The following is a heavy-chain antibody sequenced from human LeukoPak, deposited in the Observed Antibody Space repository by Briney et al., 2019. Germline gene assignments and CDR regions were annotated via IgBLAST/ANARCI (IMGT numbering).Heavy chain of an antibody. CDR1: GYTFTSYD. V-gene: IGHV1-8*03. D-gene: IGHD6-6*01. J-gene: IGHJ4*02. CDR2: MNPNSGNT. CDR3: ARALPSSSSGFDY. Sequence: ASVKVSCKASGYTFTSYDINWVRQATGQGLEWMGWMNPNSGNTGYAQKFQGRVTITGNTSISTAYMELSSLRSEDTAVYYCARALPSSSSGFDYWGQGTLVTVSS.